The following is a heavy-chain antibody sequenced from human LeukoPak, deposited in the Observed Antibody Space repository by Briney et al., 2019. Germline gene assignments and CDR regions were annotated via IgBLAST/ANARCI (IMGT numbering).Heavy chain of an antibody. CDR1: GFTFSSYW. J-gene: IGHJ5*02. CDR2: IKQDGSEK. D-gene: IGHD3-3*01. Sequence: GGSLRLSCAASGFTFSSYWVSWVRQAPGKGLEWVANIKQDGSEKYYVDSVKGRFTISRDNAKNSLYLQMNSLRAEDTAVYYCAREYYDFWSGYSSYNWFDPWGQGTLVTVSS. CDR3: AREYYDFWSGYSSYNWFDP. V-gene: IGHV3-7*01.